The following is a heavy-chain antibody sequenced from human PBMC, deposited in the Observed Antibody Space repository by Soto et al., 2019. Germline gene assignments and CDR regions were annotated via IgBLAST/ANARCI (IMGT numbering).Heavy chain of an antibody. CDR3: AKDPVLGYCSGGSCYTTGNFDY. D-gene: IGHD2-15*01. CDR2: ISGSGGST. Sequence: PGGSLRLSCAASGFTFSSYAMSWVRQAPGKGLEWVTAISGSGGSTYYADSVKGRFTISRDNSKNTLYLQMNSLRAEDTAVYYCAKDPVLGYCSGGSCYTTGNFDYWGQGTLVTVSS. J-gene: IGHJ4*02. V-gene: IGHV3-23*01. CDR1: GFTFSSYA.